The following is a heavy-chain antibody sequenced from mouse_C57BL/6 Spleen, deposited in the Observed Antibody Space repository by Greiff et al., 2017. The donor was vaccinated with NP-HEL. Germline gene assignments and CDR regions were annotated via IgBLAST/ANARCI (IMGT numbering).Heavy chain of an antibody. D-gene: IGHD3-3*01. V-gene: IGHV1-81*01. CDR1: GYTFTSYG. Sequence: QVQLQQSGAELARPGASVKLSCKASGYTFTSYGISWVKQRTGQGLEWIGEIYPRSGNTYYNEKFKGKATLTADKSSSTAYMELRSLTSEDSAVYFCARYDRTAREYYAMDYWGQGTSVTVSS. CDR3: ARYDRTAREYYAMDY. J-gene: IGHJ4*01. CDR2: IYPRSGNT.